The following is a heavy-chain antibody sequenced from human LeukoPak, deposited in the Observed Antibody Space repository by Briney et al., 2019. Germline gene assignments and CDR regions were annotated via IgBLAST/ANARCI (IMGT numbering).Heavy chain of an antibody. CDR2: LSGSGGGT. CDR3: AKRGVVIRVILVGFHKEAYYFDS. Sequence: GGSLRLSCAVSGFPFSDFAMSWVRQAPGKGLEWVAGLSGSGGGTNYADSVKGRFTIARDNAKNTLYLQMNSLRAEDTAVYFCAKRGVVIRVILVGFHKEAYYFDSWGQGALVTVSS. V-gene: IGHV3-23*01. D-gene: IGHD3-10*01. CDR1: GFPFSDFA. J-gene: IGHJ4*02.